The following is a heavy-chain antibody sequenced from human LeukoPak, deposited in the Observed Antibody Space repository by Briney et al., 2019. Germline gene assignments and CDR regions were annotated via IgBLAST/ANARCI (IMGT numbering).Heavy chain of an antibody. Sequence: GASVKVSCKASGGTFSSYAISWVRQAPGQGLEWMGGIIPIFGTANYAQKFQGRVTITADESTSTAYMELSSLRSEDTAVYCCVRSYTDAFDIWGQGTMVTVSS. V-gene: IGHV1-69*13. CDR2: IIPIFGTA. CDR1: GGTFSSYA. D-gene: IGHD1-26*01. CDR3: VRSYTDAFDI. J-gene: IGHJ3*02.